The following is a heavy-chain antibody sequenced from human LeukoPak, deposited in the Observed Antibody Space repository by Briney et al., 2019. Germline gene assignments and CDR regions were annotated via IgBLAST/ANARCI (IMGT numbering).Heavy chain of an antibody. CDR3: AIAYCGGDCYIPDRAFDY. CDR1: GYSFTSYW. D-gene: IGHD2-21*02. CDR2: IYPGDSDT. Sequence: LGESLKISCKGSGYSFTSYWIGWVRQMPGKGLEWMGIIYPGDSDTRYSPSFQGQVTISADKSISTAYLQWSSLKASDTAMYYCAIAYCGGDCYIPDRAFDYWGQGTLVTVSS. V-gene: IGHV5-51*01. J-gene: IGHJ4*02.